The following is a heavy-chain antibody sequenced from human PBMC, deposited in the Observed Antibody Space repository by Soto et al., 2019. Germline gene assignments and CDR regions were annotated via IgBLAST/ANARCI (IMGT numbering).Heavy chain of an antibody. CDR3: TRARIVVVPAARYNWFDP. CDR1: GGSFSGYY. J-gene: IGHJ5*02. D-gene: IGHD2-2*01. Sequence: PSXTLSLTCAVYGGSFSGYYWSWIRQPPVNGLEWIGEINHSGSTNYNPSLKSRVTISVDTSKNQFSLNLSSVTAADTAVYYCTRARIVVVPAARYNWFDPWGQGTLVTVSS. CDR2: INHSGST. V-gene: IGHV4-34*01.